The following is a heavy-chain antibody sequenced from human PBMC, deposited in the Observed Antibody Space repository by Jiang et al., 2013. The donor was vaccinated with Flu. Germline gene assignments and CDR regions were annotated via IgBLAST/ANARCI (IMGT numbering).Heavy chain of an antibody. J-gene: IGHJ3*02. V-gene: IGHV6-1*01. CDR3: ARDRQAIGSGYLSLDAFDI. D-gene: IGHD3-22*01. CDR2: TYYRSKWYN. Sequence: SQTLSLTCAISGDSVSSNSAAWNWIRQSPSRGLEWLGRTYYRSKWYNDYAVSVKSRITINPDTSKNQFSLQLNSVTPEDTAVYYCARDRQAIGSGYLSLDAFDIWGQGTMVTVSS. CDR1: GDSVSSNSAA.